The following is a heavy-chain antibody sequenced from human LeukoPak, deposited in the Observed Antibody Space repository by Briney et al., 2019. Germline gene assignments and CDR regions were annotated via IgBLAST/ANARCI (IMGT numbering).Heavy chain of an antibody. CDR3: AASAGTVNFDY. D-gene: IGHD6-13*01. CDR2: IYPGDSDT. CDR1: GYIFTSYW. Sequence: HGESLKISCQGPGYIFTSYWIGWVRQMPGKGLEWMGIIYPGDSDTRYSPSFRGQVTISADRSITTAYLQWSSLKASDSAIYYCAASAGTVNFDYWGQGTLVTVSS. J-gene: IGHJ4*02. V-gene: IGHV5-51*01.